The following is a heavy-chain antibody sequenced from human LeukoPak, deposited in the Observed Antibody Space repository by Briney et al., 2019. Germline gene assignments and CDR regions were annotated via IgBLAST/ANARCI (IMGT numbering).Heavy chain of an antibody. V-gene: IGHV4-59*01. J-gene: IGHJ4*02. CDR3: ARGRVYYYDSSGYMYYFDY. D-gene: IGHD3-22*01. CDR2: IYYSGST. Sequence: SETLSLTCTVSGGSISSYYWSWIRQPPGKGLEWIGYIYYSGSTNYNPSLKGRVTISVDTSKNQFSLKLSSVTAADTAVYYCARGRVYYYDSSGYMYYFDYWGQGTLVTVSS. CDR1: GGSISSYY.